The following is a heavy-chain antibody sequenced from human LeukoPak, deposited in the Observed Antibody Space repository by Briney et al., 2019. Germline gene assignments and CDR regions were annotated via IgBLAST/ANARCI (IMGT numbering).Heavy chain of an antibody. Sequence: SETLSLTCAVSGGSISSGGYSWSWIRQPPGKGLEWIGYIYHSGSTYYNPSLKSRVTISVDRSKNQFSLKLSSVTAADTAVYYCARDRGDLDLFDYWGQGTLVTVSS. D-gene: IGHD4-17*01. CDR1: GGSISSGGYS. CDR2: IYHSGST. V-gene: IGHV4-30-2*01. CDR3: ARDRGDLDLFDY. J-gene: IGHJ4*02.